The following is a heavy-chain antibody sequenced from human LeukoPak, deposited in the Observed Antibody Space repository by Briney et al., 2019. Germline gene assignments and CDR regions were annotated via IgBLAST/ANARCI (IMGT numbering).Heavy chain of an antibody. CDR2: IYPGDSDT. J-gene: IGHJ4*02. D-gene: IGHD2-2*01. CDR3: ARRSATDRSSTSCYLYYFDC. Sequence: GESLKISCKGSGYSFTNYWIGWVRQMPGKGLEWMGIIYPGDSDTRYSPSFQGQVTISADKSISTAYLQWSSLKASDTAMYYCARRSATDRSSTSCYLYYFDCWGQGTLVTVSS. CDR1: GYSFTNYW. V-gene: IGHV5-51*01.